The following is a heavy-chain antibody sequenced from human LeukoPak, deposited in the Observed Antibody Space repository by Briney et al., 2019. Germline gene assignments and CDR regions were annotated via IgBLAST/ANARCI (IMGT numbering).Heavy chain of an antibody. V-gene: IGHV3-9*03. Sequence: GGSLRLSRVASGFTFADFAMHWVRQAPGKGLEWVSGVSWNSGTIGYADSVKGRFTISRDNAKNSLYLQMNSLGAEDMALYYCAKARSGWYTVGFDYWGQGTLVTVSS. D-gene: IGHD6-19*01. CDR2: VSWNSGTI. CDR1: GFTFADFA. J-gene: IGHJ4*02. CDR3: AKARSGWYTVGFDY.